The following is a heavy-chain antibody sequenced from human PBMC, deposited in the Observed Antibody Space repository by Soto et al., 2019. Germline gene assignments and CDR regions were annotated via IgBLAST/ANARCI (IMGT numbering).Heavy chain of an antibody. CDR2: TGSGTGPG. CDR1: GGTFSTNP. J-gene: IGHJ4*02. D-gene: IGHD2-21*02. V-gene: IGHV1-69*06. Sequence: QVQLVQSGAEVRKPGSSVKVSCKASGGTFSTNPISWVRQAPGQGLEWMGGTGSGTGPGNNAQKFQGRLTITADKSTNTAYMELSSLSSEDTAIYYCARRDSGGYYRYIDSWGQGTLVTVSS. CDR3: ARRDSGGYYRYIDS.